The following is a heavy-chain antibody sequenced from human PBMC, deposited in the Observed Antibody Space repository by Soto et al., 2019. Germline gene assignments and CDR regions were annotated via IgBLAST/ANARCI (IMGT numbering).Heavy chain of an antibody. CDR2: ISSSSTKI. Sequence: EAQLVESGGGLVKPGGSLRLSCAASRFSFSSFSMNWVRQAPGKGLEWVSSISSSSTKIYYADSVKGRFTISRDDAKSSLYLQMNSLTAEDTAVYYCARDLHLRPIYYYYGMDVWGQGTTVTVSS. D-gene: IGHD5-12*01. J-gene: IGHJ6*02. CDR3: ARDLHLRPIYYYYGMDV. V-gene: IGHV3-21*01. CDR1: RFSFSSFS.